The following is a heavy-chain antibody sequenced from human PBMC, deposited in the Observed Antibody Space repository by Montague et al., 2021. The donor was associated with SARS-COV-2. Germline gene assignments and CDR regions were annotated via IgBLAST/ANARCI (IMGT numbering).Heavy chain of an antibody. J-gene: IGHJ6*02. CDR1: GFTFSSYA. Sequence: SLRLSCAASGFTFSSYALTWVRQAPGKGLEWVSAISNSGGRTYYADSVKGWFTISRDNSENTLYLQMNSLRGEDTAIYYCAKSGVVINLYYYYGMDVWGQGTTVTVSS. D-gene: IGHD3-22*01. CDR2: ISNSGGRT. V-gene: IGHV3-23*01. CDR3: AKSGVVINLYYYYGMDV.